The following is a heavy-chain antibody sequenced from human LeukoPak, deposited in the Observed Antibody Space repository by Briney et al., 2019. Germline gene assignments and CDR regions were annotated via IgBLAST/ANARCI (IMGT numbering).Heavy chain of an antibody. J-gene: IGHJ3*02. CDR3: ARDVVGGYAFDI. CDR2: INPNSGGT. Sequence: ASVKVSCKASGYTFTGYYMHWLRQAPGQGLEWMGWINPNSGGTNYAQKFQGRVTMTRDTSISTAYMELSRLRSDDTAVYYCARDVVGGYAFDIWGQGTMVTVSS. V-gene: IGHV1-2*02. CDR1: GYTFTGYY. D-gene: IGHD2-15*01.